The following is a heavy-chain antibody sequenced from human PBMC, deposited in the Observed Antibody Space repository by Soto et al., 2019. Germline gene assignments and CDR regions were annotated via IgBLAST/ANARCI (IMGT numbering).Heavy chain of an antibody. CDR3: AKDPSPYSSGWFTDY. V-gene: IGHV3-23*01. Sequence: EVQLLESGGGLVQPGGSLRLSCAVSGFTFSTYAMSWVRQAPGKGLEWVSAISGSGASTDYADSVKGRFTISRDNSRNTVYLQMNSLRAEDTAVYYCAKDPSPYSSGWFTDYWGKGTLVTVSS. J-gene: IGHJ4*02. CDR2: ISGSGAST. D-gene: IGHD6-19*01. CDR1: GFTFSTYA.